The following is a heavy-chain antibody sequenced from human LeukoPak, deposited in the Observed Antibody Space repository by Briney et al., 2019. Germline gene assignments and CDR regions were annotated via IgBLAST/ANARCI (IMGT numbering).Heavy chain of an antibody. Sequence: PGGSLRLSCRASGITFGDNGMSWVRQAPGKGLGWVGFIRSKAYGGTTEYAASVKGRFSISREDSKSIAYLQMNSLKTEDTAVYYCTRGQKDFDYWGQGTLVTVSS. V-gene: IGHV3-49*04. CDR2: IRSKAYGGTT. CDR1: GITFGDNG. CDR3: TRGQKDFDY. J-gene: IGHJ4*02.